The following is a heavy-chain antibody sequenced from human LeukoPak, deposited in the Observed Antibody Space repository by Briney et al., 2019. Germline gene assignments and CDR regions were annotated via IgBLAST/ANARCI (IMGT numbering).Heavy chain of an antibody. Sequence: SEALSLTCTVSGGSIISGDYYWTWIRQPPGKGLEWIGYLYYSGRTYYNPSLKSRLAISVYTSKNQFSLNLTSVTAADTAIYFCARYYDTLSYMDVWGKGTTVTVSS. CDR3: ARYYDTLSYMDV. CDR2: LYYSGRT. J-gene: IGHJ6*03. D-gene: IGHD3-9*01. V-gene: IGHV4-30-4*08. CDR1: GGSIISGDYY.